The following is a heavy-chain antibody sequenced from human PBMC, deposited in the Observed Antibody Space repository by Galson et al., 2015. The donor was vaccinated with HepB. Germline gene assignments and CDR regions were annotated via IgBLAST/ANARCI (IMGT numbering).Heavy chain of an antibody. CDR2: ISNSGSYT. J-gene: IGHJ3*02. Sequence: SLRLSCAASGFSFSDYYMSWIRQAPGKGLEWVSFISNSGSYTNYADSVKGRFTISRDNAKNSLYLQMNGLRAEDTAVYYCARFTSGLHDAFDIWGQGTMVTVSS. D-gene: IGHD3-16*01. CDR3: ARFTSGLHDAFDI. V-gene: IGHV3-11*06. CDR1: GFSFSDYY.